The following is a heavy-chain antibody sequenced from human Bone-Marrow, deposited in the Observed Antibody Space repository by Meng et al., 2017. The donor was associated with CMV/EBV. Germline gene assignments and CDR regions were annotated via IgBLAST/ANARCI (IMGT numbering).Heavy chain of an antibody. V-gene: IGHV3-21*01. CDR3: ARGPYYYGMDV. Sequence: GESLKISCAASGFTFSSYSMNWVRQAPGKGLEWVSSISSSSSYIYYADSVKGRFTISRDNAKNSLYLQMNSLRAQDTAVYYCARGPYYYGMDVWGQGTTVTCSS. CDR2: ISSSSSYI. J-gene: IGHJ6*01. CDR1: GFTFSSYS.